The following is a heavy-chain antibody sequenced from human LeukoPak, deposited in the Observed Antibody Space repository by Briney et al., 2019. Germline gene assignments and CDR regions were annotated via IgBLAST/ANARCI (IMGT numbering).Heavy chain of an antibody. CDR2: INHSGST. V-gene: IGHV4-34*01. CDR1: GGSISSYY. Sequence: SETLSLTCTVSGGSISSYYWSWIRQPPGKGLEWIGEINHSGSTNYNPSLKSRVTISVDTSKNQFSLKLSSVTAADTAVYYCASPGEGNAFDIWGQGTMVSVSS. J-gene: IGHJ3*02. D-gene: IGHD4-17*01. CDR3: ASPGEGNAFDI.